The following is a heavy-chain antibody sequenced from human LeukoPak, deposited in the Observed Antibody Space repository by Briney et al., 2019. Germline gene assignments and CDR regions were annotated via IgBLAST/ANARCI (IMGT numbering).Heavy chain of an antibody. CDR3: ARDRGYNSFDY. CDR2: INPDGSVK. CDR1: GVTFSSLW. J-gene: IGHJ4*02. D-gene: IGHD3-10*01. Sequence: AESLTLSCAASGVTFSSLWMTWVRQAPGKGLEWVANINPDGSVKNYVDSMRGRFNISRDNAKNSLYLQMTSLTAEDTAVYYCARDRGYNSFDYWGQGTLVTVSS. V-gene: IGHV3-7*01.